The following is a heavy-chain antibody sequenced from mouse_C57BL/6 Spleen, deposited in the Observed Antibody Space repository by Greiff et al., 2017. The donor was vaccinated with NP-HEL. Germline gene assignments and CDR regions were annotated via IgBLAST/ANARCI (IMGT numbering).Heavy chain of an antibody. J-gene: IGHJ4*01. CDR1: GYTFTSYW. Sequence: QVQMKQPGAELVRPGSSVKLSCKASGYTFTSYWMHWVKQRPIQGLEWIGNIDPSDSETHYNQKFKDKATLTVDKSSSTAYMQLSSLTSEDSAVYYCASYTYAMDYWGQGTSVTVSS. V-gene: IGHV1-52*01. CDR2: IDPSDSET. CDR3: ASYTYAMDY.